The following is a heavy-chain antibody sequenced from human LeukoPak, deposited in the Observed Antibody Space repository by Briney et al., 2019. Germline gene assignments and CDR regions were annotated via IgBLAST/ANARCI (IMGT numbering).Heavy chain of an antibody. CDR2: IRSDGSST. CDR3: TRDSSGWGFDY. V-gene: IGHV3-74*01. Sequence: GGSLRLSCAASGFTFSTYWMHWVRQAPGKGLVWVSGIRSDGSSTIYADSVKGRFTISRDNARNTLYLQVNSLRAEDTAVYYCTRDSSGWGFDYWGQGSLVTVSS. J-gene: IGHJ4*02. CDR1: GFTFSTYW. D-gene: IGHD6-25*01.